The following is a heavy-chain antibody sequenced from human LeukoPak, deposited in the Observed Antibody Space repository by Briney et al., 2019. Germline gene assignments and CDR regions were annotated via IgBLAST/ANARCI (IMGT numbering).Heavy chain of an antibody. CDR2: TYSSGSN. Sequence: SETLSLTCTASGGSISGYFWSWIRQPAGKGLEWIGRTYSSGSNNYNPSLKSRVTMSLDTSKNHLSLNLSSVTAADTAVYYCAREPTSGREPTSGRPLDYWGQGTLATVSS. D-gene: IGHD5-12*01. V-gene: IGHV4-4*07. CDR1: GGSISGYF. J-gene: IGHJ4*02. CDR3: AREPTSGREPTSGRPLDY.